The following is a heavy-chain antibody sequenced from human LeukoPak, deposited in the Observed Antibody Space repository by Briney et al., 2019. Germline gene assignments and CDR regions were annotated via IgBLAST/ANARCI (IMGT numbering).Heavy chain of an antibody. J-gene: IGHJ4*02. Sequence: SETLSLTCAVYGGSFSGYYWSWIRQPPGKGLEWIGEINHSGSTNYNPSLKSRVTISVDTSKNQFSLKLSSVTAADTAVYYCARTDGYSYANFDYWGQGTLVTVSS. D-gene: IGHD5-18*01. CDR2: INHSGST. CDR3: ARTDGYSYANFDY. CDR1: GGSFSGYY. V-gene: IGHV4-34*01.